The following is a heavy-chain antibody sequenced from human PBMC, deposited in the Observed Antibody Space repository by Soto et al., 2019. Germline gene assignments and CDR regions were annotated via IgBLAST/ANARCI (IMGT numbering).Heavy chain of an antibody. J-gene: IGHJ3*02. CDR1: SVNFSTYA. D-gene: IGHD6-19*01. Sequence: GARRLTCAAASVNFSTYAIRCVRQDKGKGLEWVSAISGSGGSTYYADSVKGRFTISRDNSKNTLYLQMNSLRAEDTAVYYCAKAIPVAGTKDAFDSWGQGTMVTVSS. V-gene: IGHV3-23*01. CDR2: ISGSGGST. CDR3: AKAIPVAGTKDAFDS.